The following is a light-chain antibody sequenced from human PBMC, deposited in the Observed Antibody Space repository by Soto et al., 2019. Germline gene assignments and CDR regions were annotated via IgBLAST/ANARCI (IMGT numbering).Light chain of an antibody. CDR2: GAS. Sequence: EIGLTQSPGTLSLSPWERATLSCMASQIVSNNYLALYQQKPGQAPRLLIYGASNRATGIPDRFSGSGSGTDFTLTISRLEPEDFAVYYCQQYGSSGTFGQGTKV. J-gene: IGKJ1*01. CDR1: QIVSNNY. V-gene: IGKV3-20*01. CDR3: QQYGSSGT.